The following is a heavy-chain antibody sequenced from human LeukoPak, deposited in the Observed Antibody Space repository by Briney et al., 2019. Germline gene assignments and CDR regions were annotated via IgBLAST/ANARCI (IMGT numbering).Heavy chain of an antibody. D-gene: IGHD3-3*01. J-gene: IGHJ3*02. CDR1: GYTFTSYG. CDR3: ARASLTYYDFWSGYSIDAFDI. CDR2: ISAYNGNT. Sequence: ASVKVSCKASGYTFTSYGISWVRQAPGQGLEWMGWISAYNGNTNYAQKLQGRVTMTTDTSTSTAYMELRSLRSEDTAVYYCARASLTYYDFWSGYSIDAFDIWGQGTMVTVSS. V-gene: IGHV1-18*01.